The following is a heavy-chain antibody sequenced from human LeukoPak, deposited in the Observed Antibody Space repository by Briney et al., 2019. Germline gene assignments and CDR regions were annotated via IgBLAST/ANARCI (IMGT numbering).Heavy chain of an antibody. Sequence: PSETLSLTCTVSGGSISSYYWSWIRQPPGKGLEWIGYIYYSGSTNYNPSLKSRVTISVDTSKNQFSLKLSSVTAADTAVYYCASSPWAAAGLFDYWGQGTLVTVSS. D-gene: IGHD6-13*01. CDR2: IYYSGST. V-gene: IGHV4-59*08. J-gene: IGHJ4*02. CDR1: GGSISSYY. CDR3: ASSPWAAAGLFDY.